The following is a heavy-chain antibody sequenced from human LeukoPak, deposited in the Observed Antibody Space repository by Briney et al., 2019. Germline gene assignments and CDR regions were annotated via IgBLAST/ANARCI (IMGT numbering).Heavy chain of an antibody. CDR3: ARGPYSSGWYALEYFQH. CDR1: GGSFSGYY. D-gene: IGHD6-19*01. CDR2: INHSGST. V-gene: IGHV4-34*01. J-gene: IGHJ1*01. Sequence: SETLSLTCAVYGGSFSGYYWSWIRQPPGKGLEWIGEINHSGSTNYNPSLKSRVTISVDTSKNQFSLKLSSVTAADTAVYYCARGPYSSGWYALEYFQHWGQGTLVTVSS.